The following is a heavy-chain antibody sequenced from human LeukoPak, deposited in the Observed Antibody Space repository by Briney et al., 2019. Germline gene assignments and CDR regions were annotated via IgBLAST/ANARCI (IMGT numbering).Heavy chain of an antibody. CDR3: ARDGSGWPYYYYGMDV. J-gene: IGHJ6*02. V-gene: IGHV3-11*06. CDR2: ISSSSSYT. CDR1: GFTFSDYY. D-gene: IGHD6-19*01. Sequence: KPGGSLRLSCAASGFTFSDYYMSWIRQAPGKGLEWVSYISSSSSYTNYADSVKGRFTISRDNAKNSLYLQMNSLRAEDTAVYYCARDGSGWPYYYYGMDVWGQGTTVTVSS.